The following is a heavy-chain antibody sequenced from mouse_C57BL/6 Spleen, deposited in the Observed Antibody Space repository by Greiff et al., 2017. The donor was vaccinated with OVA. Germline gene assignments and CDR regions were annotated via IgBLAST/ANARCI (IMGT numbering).Heavy chain of an antibody. Sequence: VQLQQPGTELVKPGASVKLSCKASGYTFTSYWMHWVKQRPGQGLEWIGNINPSNGGTNYNEKFKSKATLTVDKSSSTAYMQLSSLTSEDSAVYYCARSYYYDYDEGGSFDYWGQGTTLTVSS. J-gene: IGHJ2*01. CDR1: GYTFTSYW. CDR3: ARSYYYDYDEGGSFDY. V-gene: IGHV1-53*01. D-gene: IGHD2-4*01. CDR2: INPSNGGT.